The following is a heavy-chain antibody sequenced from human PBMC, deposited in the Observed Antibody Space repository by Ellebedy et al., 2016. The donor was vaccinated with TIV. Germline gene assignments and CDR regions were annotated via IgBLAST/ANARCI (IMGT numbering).Heavy chain of an antibody. CDR1: GFTFSSYS. CDR3: AMSGSLEY. V-gene: IGHV3-48*02. Sequence: GESLKISXAASGFTFSSYSMNWVRQAPGKGLEWVSYISSSSSTIYYADSVKGRFTISRDNAKNSLYLQMNSLRDEDTAVYYCAMSGSLEYWGQGTLVTVSS. D-gene: IGHD1-26*01. J-gene: IGHJ4*02. CDR2: ISSSSSTI.